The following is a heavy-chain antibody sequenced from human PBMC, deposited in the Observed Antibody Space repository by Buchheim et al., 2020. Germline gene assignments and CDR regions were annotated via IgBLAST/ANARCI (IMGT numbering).Heavy chain of an antibody. V-gene: IGHV3-74*01. CDR2: INSDGTTT. D-gene: IGHD4-11*01. Sequence: EVQLVESGGGLVQPGGSLRLSCAASEFIFSSYWMHWVRQAPGKGLVWVSRINSDGTTTNYADSVKGRFTISRDNSRNTVYLQMNSLRAEDTAVYYCARGGGLDRNYIVQLGSPSWGQGT. CDR1: EFIFSSYW. CDR3: ARGGGLDRNYIVQLGSPS. J-gene: IGHJ5*02.